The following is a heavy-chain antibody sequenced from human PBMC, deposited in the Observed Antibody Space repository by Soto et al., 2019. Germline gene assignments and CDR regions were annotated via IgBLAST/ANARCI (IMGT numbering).Heavy chain of an antibody. CDR2: ISGSGGST. CDR3: AKGSEPYYYDSSGYYFPFDY. V-gene: IGHV3-23*01. Sequence: GGSLRLSCAASGFTFSSYAMSWVRQAPGKGLEWVSAISGSGGSTYYADSVKGRFTISRDNSKNTLYLQMNSLRAEDTAVYYCAKGSEPYYYDSSGYYFPFDYWGQGTLVTVSS. CDR1: GFTFSSYA. D-gene: IGHD3-22*01. J-gene: IGHJ4*02.